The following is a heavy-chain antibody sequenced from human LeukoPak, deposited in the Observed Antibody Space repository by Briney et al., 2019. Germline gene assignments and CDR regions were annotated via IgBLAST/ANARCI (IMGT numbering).Heavy chain of an antibody. Sequence: GGSLRLSCAASGFTFSSYWMSWVRQAPGKGLEWVANIEQDGSEKYYVDSVKGRFTISRDNAKNSLYLQMNSLRAEDTAVYYCARDEYLWSGYYPNQAFDYWGQGTLVTVSS. CDR1: GFTFSSYW. CDR2: IEQDGSEK. D-gene: IGHD3-3*01. CDR3: ARDEYLWSGYYPNQAFDY. V-gene: IGHV3-7*01. J-gene: IGHJ4*02.